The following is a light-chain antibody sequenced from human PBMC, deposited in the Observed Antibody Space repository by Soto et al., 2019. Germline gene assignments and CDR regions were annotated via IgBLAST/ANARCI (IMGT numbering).Light chain of an antibody. CDR2: GAS. V-gene: IGKV3-15*01. J-gene: IGKJ1*01. CDR3: QHYYNWPRT. Sequence: AQSPYPLTVSPTHRVTFSCRASQSISTNLAWYQQKPGQSPRLLVYGASTRATGIPARFSGSGSGTEFTLTISSLQSQDFAVYYCQHYYNWPRTFGQGTKVDI. CDR1: QSISTN.